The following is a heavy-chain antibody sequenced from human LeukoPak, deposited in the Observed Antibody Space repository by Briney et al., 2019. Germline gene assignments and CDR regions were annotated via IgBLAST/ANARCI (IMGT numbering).Heavy chain of an antibody. J-gene: IGHJ4*02. D-gene: IGHD6-19*01. CDR3: ARDPLGDGGWYLDS. CDR2: NHFDGSNK. CDR1: GFTFSSYG. V-gene: IGHV3-30*02. Sequence: AGGSLRLSCAASGFTFSSYGMHWVRQAPGKGLEWVAFNHFDGSNKYNADSVKGRFTISRDTSKNTLYLQVNSLRAEDTAVYYCARDPLGDGGWYLDSWGQGTLVTVSS.